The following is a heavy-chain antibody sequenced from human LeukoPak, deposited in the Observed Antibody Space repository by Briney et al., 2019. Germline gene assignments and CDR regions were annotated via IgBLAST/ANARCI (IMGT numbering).Heavy chain of an antibody. CDR3: AREKTVTLDLQNYSSGWYYFDY. J-gene: IGHJ4*02. V-gene: IGHV1-69*05. D-gene: IGHD6-19*01. CDR1: GGTFSSYA. CDR2: IIPIFGTA. Sequence: SVKVSCKASGGTFSSYAISWVRQAPGQGLEWMGGIIPIFGTANYAQKFQGRVTITTDESTSTAYMELSSLRSEDTAVYYCAREKTVTLDLQNYSSGWYYFDYWGQGTLVTVSS.